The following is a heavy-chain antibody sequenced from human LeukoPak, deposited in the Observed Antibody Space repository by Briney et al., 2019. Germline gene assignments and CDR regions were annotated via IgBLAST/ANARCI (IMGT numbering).Heavy chain of an antibody. CDR2: ISSSSSYI. CDR1: GFTFSSYA. J-gene: IGHJ5*02. Sequence: TGGSLRLSCAASGFTFSSYAMSWVRQAPGKGLEWVSSISSSSSYIYYADSVKGRFTISRDNAKNSLYLQMNSLRAEDTAVYYCARGNFDWLLSPFDPWGQGTLVTVSS. D-gene: IGHD3-9*01. CDR3: ARGNFDWLLSPFDP. V-gene: IGHV3-21*01.